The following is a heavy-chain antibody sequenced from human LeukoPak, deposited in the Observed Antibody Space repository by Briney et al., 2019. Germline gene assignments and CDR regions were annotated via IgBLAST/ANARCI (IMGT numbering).Heavy chain of an antibody. CDR3: ARDKEITMIVVVPYFDY. Sequence: GGTLRLSCAASGFTFSSYSMNWVRQAPGKGLEWVSSISSSSSYIYYADSVKGRFTISRDNAKNSLYLQMNSLRAEDTAVYYCARDKEITMIVVVPYFDYWGQGTLVTVSS. CDR2: ISSSSSYI. J-gene: IGHJ4*02. CDR1: GFTFSSYS. D-gene: IGHD3-22*01. V-gene: IGHV3-21*01.